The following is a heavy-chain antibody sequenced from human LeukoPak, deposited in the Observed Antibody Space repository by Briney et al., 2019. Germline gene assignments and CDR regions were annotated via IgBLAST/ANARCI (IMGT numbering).Heavy chain of an antibody. CDR1: GFTFSSYE. V-gene: IGHV3-48*03. CDR2: ITSSGDTI. D-gene: IGHD3-22*01. J-gene: IGHJ4*02. CDR3: AKDEYYYDSSGYPRF. Sequence: SGGSLRLSCVASGFTFSSYEMNWVRQAPGKGLEWVAYITSSGDTIFNADSVKGRFTISRDNSKNTLYLQMNSLRAEDTALYYCAKDEYYYDSSGYPRFWGQGTPVTVSS.